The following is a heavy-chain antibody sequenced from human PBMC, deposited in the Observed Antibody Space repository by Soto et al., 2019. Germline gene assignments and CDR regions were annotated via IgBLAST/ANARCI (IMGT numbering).Heavy chain of an antibody. Sequence: QLQLQESGPGLVKPLETLSLTCTVSSGSISSSLYYWGWIRQPPGKGLEWIGSVYYSGSTFYNPSLKSRVSISVDTSKNQFSLKLTSVTAADTAVYYCARHSSGLPFGTWGQGTLVTVSS. CDR3: ARHSSGLPFGT. V-gene: IGHV4-39*01. D-gene: IGHD6-19*01. J-gene: IGHJ5*02. CDR2: VYYSGST. CDR1: SGSISSSLYY.